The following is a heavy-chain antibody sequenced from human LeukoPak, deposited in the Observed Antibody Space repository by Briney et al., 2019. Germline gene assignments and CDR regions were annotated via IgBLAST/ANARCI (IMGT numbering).Heavy chain of an antibody. CDR2: ISAYNGNT. CDR3: ARDSVRDIVATGDDAFDI. Sequence: GASVKVSCKASGYTFTSYGISWVRQAPGQGLEWMGWISAYNGNTNYAQKLQGRVTMTTDTSTSTAYMELRSLRSDDTAVYYCARDSVRDIVATGDDAFDIWGQGTMVTVSS. D-gene: IGHD5-12*01. V-gene: IGHV1-18*01. J-gene: IGHJ3*02. CDR1: GYTFTSYG.